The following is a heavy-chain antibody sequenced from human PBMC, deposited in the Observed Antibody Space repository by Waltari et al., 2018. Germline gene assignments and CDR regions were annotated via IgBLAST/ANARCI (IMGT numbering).Heavy chain of an antibody. CDR2: IYHSGST. D-gene: IGHD6-13*01. CDR3: ARWGSSSWYDWFDP. J-gene: IGHJ5*02. CDR1: GYSISSGYY. V-gene: IGHV4-38-2*01. Sequence: QVQLQESGPGLVKPSETLSLTCAVSGYSISSGYYWGWIRQPPGKGLEWIGSIYHSGSTSYNPSLKSRVTISVDTSKNQFSLKLSSVTAADTAVYYCARWGSSSWYDWFDPWGQGTLVTVSS.